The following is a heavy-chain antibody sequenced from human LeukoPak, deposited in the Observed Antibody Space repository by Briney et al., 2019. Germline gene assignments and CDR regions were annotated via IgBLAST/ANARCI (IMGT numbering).Heavy chain of an antibody. D-gene: IGHD3-3*01. V-gene: IGHV3-15*01. J-gene: IGHJ4*02. CDR1: GFIFRNAW. CDR2: IKSNHDGGTA. CDR3: TTLSYDVHY. Sequence: GGSLRLSCGASGFIFRNAWMTWVRQAPGKGLECVGRIKSNHDGGTADYGAAVKGRFTISRDDSRNMLYLQLRNLRAEDTAVYYCTTLSYDVHYWGQGTLVTVSS.